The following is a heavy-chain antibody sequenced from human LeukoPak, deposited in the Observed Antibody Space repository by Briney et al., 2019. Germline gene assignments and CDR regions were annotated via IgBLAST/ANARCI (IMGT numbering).Heavy chain of an antibody. J-gene: IGHJ4*02. V-gene: IGHV3-23*01. CDR3: AGDFWSGYYDF. CDR2: ISGSGGST. D-gene: IGHD3-3*01. Sequence: PGGSLRLSCTASGFNFRNAWMCWVRQAPGKGLEWVSAISGSGGSTYYADSVKGRFTISRDNSKNTLYLQMNSLKVEDTAVYYCAGDFWSGYYDFWGQGTLVTVSS. CDR1: GFNFRNAW.